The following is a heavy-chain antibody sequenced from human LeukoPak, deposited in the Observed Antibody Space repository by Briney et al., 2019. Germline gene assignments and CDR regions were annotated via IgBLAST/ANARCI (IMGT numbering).Heavy chain of an antibody. CDR3: ATFLAIVTARDSLYFQH. CDR2: ISSSSTTI. CDR1: GFTFNSYS. V-gene: IGHV3-48*01. D-gene: IGHD3-3*02. J-gene: IGHJ1*01. Sequence: GGSLRLSCAASGFTFNSYSMNWVRQAPGKGLEWVSFISSSSTTIYYADSVKGRFTISRDNAKNTLHLQMNSLRAEDTAVYYCATFLAIVTARDSLYFQHWGQGTLVTVSS.